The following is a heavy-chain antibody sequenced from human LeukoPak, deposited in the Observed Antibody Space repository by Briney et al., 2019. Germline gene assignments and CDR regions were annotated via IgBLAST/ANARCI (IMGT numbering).Heavy chain of an antibody. V-gene: IGHV4-39*01. CDR3: ARLDYDFWSGETYFDY. D-gene: IGHD3-3*01. CDR1: GGSISSSSYY. Sequence: SATLSLPCTVSGGSISSSSYYWGWIRQPPGKGLGWIGSIYYSGGIYYNPSLKSRVTISVDTSKNQFSLKLSSVTAADTAVYYCARLDYDFWSGETYFDYWGQGTLVTVSS. J-gene: IGHJ4*02. CDR2: IYYSGGI.